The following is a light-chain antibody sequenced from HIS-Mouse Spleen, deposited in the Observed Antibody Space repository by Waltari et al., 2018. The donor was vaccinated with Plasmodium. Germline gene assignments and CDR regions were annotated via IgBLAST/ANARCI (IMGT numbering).Light chain of an antibody. J-gene: IGKJ2*01. V-gene: IGKV4-1*01. CDR2: WAS. CDR3: QQYYSTPPYT. CDR1: QSVLYSSNNKNY. Sequence: DIVMTQSPDSLAVSLGERATINCEASQSVLYSSNNKNYLDWYQQKPGQPPTLLIYWASTRESGVPDRFSVSGSGTDFTLTISSLQAEDVAVYYCQQYYSTPPYTFGQGTKLEIK.